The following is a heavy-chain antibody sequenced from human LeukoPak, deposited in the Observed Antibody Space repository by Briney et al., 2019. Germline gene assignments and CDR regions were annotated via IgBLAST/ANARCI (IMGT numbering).Heavy chain of an antibody. Sequence: GGITSYAQKFQAKVPMPSDTSTSTVYMELSSLRSEDTAVYYCARDRVVVVPAAKRYYMDVWGKGTTVTVSS. CDR3: ARDRVVVVPAAKRYYMDV. J-gene: IGHJ6*03. D-gene: IGHD2-2*01. V-gene: IGHV1-46*03. CDR2: GGIT.